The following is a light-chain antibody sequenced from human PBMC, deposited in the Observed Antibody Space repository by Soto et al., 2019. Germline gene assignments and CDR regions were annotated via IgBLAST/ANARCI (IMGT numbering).Light chain of an antibody. CDR3: QKYNSAPWT. CDR1: QGISNY. J-gene: IGKJ1*01. Sequence: DIQMTQSPSSLSASVGDRVTITCRASQGISNYLAWYQQQPVKVPKLLIYAASTLQSGVPSRFSGSGSGTDFTLTISSRQPEDVATYYCQKYNSAPWTFGQGTKVEIK. V-gene: IGKV1-27*01. CDR2: AAS.